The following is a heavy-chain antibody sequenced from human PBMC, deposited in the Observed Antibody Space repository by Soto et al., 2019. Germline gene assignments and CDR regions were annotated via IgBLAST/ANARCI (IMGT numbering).Heavy chain of an antibody. D-gene: IGHD6-13*01. Sequence: GGSLRLSCAASGFTFSSYDMHWVRQATGKGLEWVSAIGTAGDTYYPGSVKGRFTISRENAKNSLYLQMNSLRAEDTAVYYCARDSSSSWNHYYYYGMDVWGQGTTVTVSS. CDR2: IGTAGDT. CDR3: ARDSSSSWNHYYYYGMDV. J-gene: IGHJ6*02. CDR1: GFTFSSYD. V-gene: IGHV3-13*01.